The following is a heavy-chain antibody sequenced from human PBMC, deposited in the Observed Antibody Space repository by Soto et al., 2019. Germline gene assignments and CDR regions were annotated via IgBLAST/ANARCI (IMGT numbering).Heavy chain of an antibody. CDR2: IKTRDEGETT. CDR1: GFSVSNAW. D-gene: IGHD2-15*01. Sequence: EVQLVDSGGGLVKPGGSLRLSCEASGFSVSNAWMNWVRQAPGKGLEWVGRIKTRDEGETTNYAAPVKGRFTISRDDSKNTLYLQMNNLKTEDTAVYYCTTGSVEGFWGQGTTVTVSS. J-gene: IGHJ6*02. V-gene: IGHV3-15*07. CDR3: TTGSVEGF.